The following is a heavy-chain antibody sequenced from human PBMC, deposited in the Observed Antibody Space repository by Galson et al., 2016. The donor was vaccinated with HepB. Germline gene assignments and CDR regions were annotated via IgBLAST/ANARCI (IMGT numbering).Heavy chain of an antibody. CDR2: ISYDGSNK. V-gene: IGHV3-30*18. D-gene: IGHD2-2*01. CDR3: AKDGRIYCSSASCHDHFHY. CDR1: GFTLSSYG. Sequence: SLRLSCAASGFTLSSYGMHWVRQAPGKGLEWVAVISYDGSNKKYADSVKGRFTISRDNSKKTLYLQMNSLRAEDTAVYYCAKDGRIYCSSASCHDHFHYWGQGTLVTVSS. J-gene: IGHJ4*02.